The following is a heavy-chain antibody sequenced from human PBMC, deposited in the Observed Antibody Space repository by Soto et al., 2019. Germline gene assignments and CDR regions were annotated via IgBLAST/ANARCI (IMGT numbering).Heavy chain of an antibody. J-gene: IGHJ4*02. Sequence: GGPLRVSCAAAGFTCSSYGMHWVRQAPGKGLEWVAVIWYDGSNKYYADSVKGRFTISRDNSKNTLYLQMNSLRAEDTAVYYCAVGRDKGLFDYWGQGTLVTSPQ. V-gene: IGHV3-33*01. D-gene: IGHD1-26*01. CDR1: GFTCSSYG. CDR3: AVGRDKGLFDY. CDR2: IWYDGSNK.